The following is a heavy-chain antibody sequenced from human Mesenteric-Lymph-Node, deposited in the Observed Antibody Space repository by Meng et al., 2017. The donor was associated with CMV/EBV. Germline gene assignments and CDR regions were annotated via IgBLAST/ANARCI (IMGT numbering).Heavy chain of an antibody. CDR3: VKGDMVVVPYYFDS. V-gene: IGHV3-23*01. CDR1: GFTFSSYA. J-gene: IGHJ4*02. D-gene: IGHD2-2*01. Sequence: ASGFTFSSYAMAWVRQAPGKGLQWVSVISGGGDRTYYADSVKGRFTISRDDSKSNLYLQMNRMRGDDTAVYYCVKGDMVVVPYYFDSWGQGTLVTVSS. CDR2: ISGGGDRT.